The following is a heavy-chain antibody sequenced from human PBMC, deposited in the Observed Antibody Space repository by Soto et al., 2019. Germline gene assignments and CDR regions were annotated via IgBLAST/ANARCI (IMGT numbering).Heavy chain of an antibody. CDR2: IIPIFGST. J-gene: IGHJ5*01. CDR1: GGTFSNSA. V-gene: IGHV1-69*12. Sequence: QVQLVQSGAEVRKPGSSVKVSCKASGGTFSNSAITWVRQAPGQGLEWVGGIIPIFGSTNYAQKFQGRVTITADESTSTAYMELSSLTSEDTAVYYCARDGDLRSDFWSGPLGGGWF. D-gene: IGHD3-3*01. CDR3: ARDGDLRSDFWSGPLGGGWF.